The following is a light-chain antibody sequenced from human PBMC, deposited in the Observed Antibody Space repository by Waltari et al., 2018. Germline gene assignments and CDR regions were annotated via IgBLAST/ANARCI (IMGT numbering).Light chain of an antibody. CDR2: ATS. V-gene: IGKV3-15*01. CDR3: QQYNNWPPFT. Sequence: EIVMTQSPATLSVSPGERATLSCRASQSVSSNLAWYQQKPGQAPRLLIYATSTRATGVPDRFSGSGSETEFTLTISSLQSEDFAVYYCQQYNNWPPFTFGPGTKVDI. J-gene: IGKJ3*01. CDR1: QSVSSN.